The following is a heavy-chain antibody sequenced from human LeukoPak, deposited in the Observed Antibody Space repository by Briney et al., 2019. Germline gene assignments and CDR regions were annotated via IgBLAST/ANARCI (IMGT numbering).Heavy chain of an antibody. V-gene: IGHV4-4*07. CDR3: ARDRGSGWPTSYWYFDL. CDR1: GGSISSYH. Sequence: KPSETLSLTCTVSGGSISSYHWSWIRQPAGKGLEWIGRIYTSGSTNYNPSLKSRVTMSVDTSKNQFSLKLSSVTAADTAVYYCARDRGSGWPTSYWYFDLWGRGTLVTVSS. J-gene: IGHJ2*01. CDR2: IYTSGST. D-gene: IGHD6-19*01.